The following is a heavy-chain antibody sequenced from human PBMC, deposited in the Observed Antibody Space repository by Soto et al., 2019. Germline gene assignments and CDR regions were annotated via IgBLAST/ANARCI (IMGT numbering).Heavy chain of an antibody. V-gene: IGHV1-2*02. D-gene: IGHD3-16*01. J-gene: IGHJ5*02. CDR3: ARAVGVIENWFDP. CDR2: INPNSGGT. Sequence: EASVKVSCKASGYTITGYYMHWVRQAPGQGLEWMGWINPNSGGTNYAQKFQGRVTMTRDTSISTAYMELSRLRSDDTAVYYCARAVGVIENWFDPWGQGTLVTVSS. CDR1: GYTITGYY.